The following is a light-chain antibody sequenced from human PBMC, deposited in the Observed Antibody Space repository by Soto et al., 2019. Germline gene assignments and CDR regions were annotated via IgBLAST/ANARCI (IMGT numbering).Light chain of an antibody. CDR1: QSLLHSNGYNY. V-gene: IGKV2-28*01. CDR3: MQALQTPLT. Sequence: DIVMTQSPLSLPVTPGEPASISCRSSQSLLHSNGYNYLDWYLQKPAQSPQLLIYLGSNRASGVPDRISGSGSGTDFTLKISRVEAEDVGVYYCMQALQTPLTFGGGTKVEIK. CDR2: LGS. J-gene: IGKJ4*01.